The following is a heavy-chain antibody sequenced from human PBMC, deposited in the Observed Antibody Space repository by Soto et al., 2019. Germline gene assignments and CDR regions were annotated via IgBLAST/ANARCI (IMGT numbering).Heavy chain of an antibody. V-gene: IGHV4-59*01. CDR3: ARVDDYGDPYYFDY. J-gene: IGHJ4*02. D-gene: IGHD4-17*01. CDR1: GGSISSYY. CDR2: IYYSGST. Sequence: PSETLSLTCTVSGGSISSYYWSWIRQPPGKGLEWIGYIYYSGSTNYNPSLKSRVTISVDTSKNQFSLKLSSVTAADTAVYYCARVDDYGDPYYFDYWGQGTLVTVSS.